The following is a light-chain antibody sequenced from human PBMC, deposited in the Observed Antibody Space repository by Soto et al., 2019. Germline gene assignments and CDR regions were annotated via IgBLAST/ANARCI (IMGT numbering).Light chain of an antibody. CDR1: QTISSS. V-gene: IGKV3-15*01. CDR2: GAS. J-gene: IGKJ3*01. CDR3: QQYNNWPPFT. Sequence: DIVMTQSPATLSVSPGERATLSCRASQTISSSLAWYRQKPGQTPRLLIYGASTRAAGIPARFSGSGSGTDFTLTITSLQSEDFAVYYCQQYNNWPPFTFGPGTKVDIK.